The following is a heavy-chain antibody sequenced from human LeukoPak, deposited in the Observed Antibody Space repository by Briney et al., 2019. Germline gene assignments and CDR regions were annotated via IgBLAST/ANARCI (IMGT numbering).Heavy chain of an antibody. CDR3: ARISTMVRHY. CDR2: IKSDGSST. Sequence: GGSLRLSCAVSGFTFRSYWMHCVRQAPGKGLVWVSSIKSDGSSTTYADSVKGRFTSSRDNAENTLYLQMNSLRVEDTAVYYCARISTMVRHYWGQGTLVTVSS. D-gene: IGHD3-10*01. J-gene: IGHJ4*02. V-gene: IGHV3-74*03. CDR1: GFTFRSYW.